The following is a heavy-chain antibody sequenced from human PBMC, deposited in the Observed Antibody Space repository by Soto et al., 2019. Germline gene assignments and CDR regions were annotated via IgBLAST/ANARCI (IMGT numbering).Heavy chain of an antibody. CDR3: ARDRGSSTTRYCYGMDV. CDR2: ISYDGRKK. Sequence: QVQLVESGGGVVQPGRSLRLSCAASGVTFSSYAMHCVRQAPGKGLEWVAVISYDGRKKYYADPVKGRFTISRDNSTNTLYLEMNSLRAEDTALYYWARDRGSSTTRYCYGMDVWCQGTTVTVSS. CDR1: GVTFSSYA. V-gene: IGHV3-30*04. D-gene: IGHD1-26*01. J-gene: IGHJ6*02.